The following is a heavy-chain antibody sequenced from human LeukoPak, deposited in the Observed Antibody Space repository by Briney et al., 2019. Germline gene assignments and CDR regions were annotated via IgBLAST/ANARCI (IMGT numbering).Heavy chain of an antibody. CDR3: ATHYGLYYYYGMDV. CDR2: IIPNSGGT. V-gene: IGHV1-2*02. J-gene: IGHJ6*02. CDR1: GYTFTGYY. Sequence: ASVKVSCKASGYTFTGYYMHWVRQAPGQGLEWMGWIIPNSGGTNYAQKFQGRVTMTRDTSISTAYMELSRLRSDDTAVYYCATHYGLYYYYGMDVWGQGTTVTVSS. D-gene: IGHD4-17*01.